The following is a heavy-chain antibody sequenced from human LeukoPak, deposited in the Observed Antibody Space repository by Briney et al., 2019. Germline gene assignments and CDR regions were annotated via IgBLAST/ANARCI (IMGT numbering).Heavy chain of an antibody. CDR2: INHSGST. Sequence: SETLSLTCAVYGGSFSGYYWSWIRQPPGKGLEWIGEINHSGSTNYNPSLKSRVTISVDTSKNQFSLKLSSVTAADTAVYYCARGLAVAADYWGQGTLVTVSS. CDR3: ARGLAVAADY. J-gene: IGHJ4*02. CDR1: GGSFSGYY. D-gene: IGHD6-19*01. V-gene: IGHV4-34*01.